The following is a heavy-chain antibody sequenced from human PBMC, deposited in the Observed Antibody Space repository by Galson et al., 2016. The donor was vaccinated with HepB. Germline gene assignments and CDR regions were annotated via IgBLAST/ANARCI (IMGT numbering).Heavy chain of an antibody. V-gene: IGHV3-23*01. J-gene: IGHJ4*02. CDR1: GFTFSTYA. Sequence: SLRLSCAASGFTFSTYAMSWVRQAPGKGLEWVSVISGSAGSTYYADSVKGWFTISRDNSKNMLYMKVNSLRAEDTAVYYCAKGGLRWYHNFNCWGQGTLVTVSS. CDR2: ISGSAGST. CDR3: AKGGLRWYHNFNC. D-gene: IGHD4-23*01.